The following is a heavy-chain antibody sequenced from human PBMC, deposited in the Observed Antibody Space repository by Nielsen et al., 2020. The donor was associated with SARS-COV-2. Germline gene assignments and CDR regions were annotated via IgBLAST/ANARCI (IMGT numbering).Heavy chain of an antibody. CDR2: IKQDGSEK. J-gene: IGHJ6*02. Sequence: GSLRLSCAASGFTFSSYWMSWVRQAPGKGLEWVANIKQDGSEKYYADSVKGRFTISRDNSKNTLYLQMNSLRAEDTAVYYCARDGTYYDFWSGYYTRYYYYGMDVWGQGTTVTVSS. D-gene: IGHD3-3*01. CDR1: GFTFSSYW. CDR3: ARDGTYYDFWSGYYTRYYYYGMDV. V-gene: IGHV3-7*01.